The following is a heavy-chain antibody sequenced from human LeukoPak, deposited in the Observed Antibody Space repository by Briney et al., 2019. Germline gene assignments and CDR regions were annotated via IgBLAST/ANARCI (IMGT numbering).Heavy chain of an antibody. CDR2: ISYDGSNK. Sequence: GRTLRLSCAASRFTFRSYGTHCGPQAPGKGLESVAVISYDGSNKYSADSSRGGFTISRDNSTNTLYLQMNSLRAEDTAVYYCAKDAEYENYYDSSGYYLYYFDYWGQGTLVTVSS. CDR1: RFTFRSYG. J-gene: IGHJ4*02. V-gene: IGHV3-30*18. CDR3: AKDAEYENYYDSSGYYLYYFDY. D-gene: IGHD3-22*01.